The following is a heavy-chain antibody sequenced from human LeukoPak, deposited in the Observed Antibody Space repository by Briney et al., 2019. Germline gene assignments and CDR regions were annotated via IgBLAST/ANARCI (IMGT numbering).Heavy chain of an antibody. CDR1: GYTFTSYD. CDR3: AREREVRVGYFDY. CDR2: MNPNSGNT. J-gene: IGHJ4*02. Sequence: GASVKVSCKASGYTFTSYDINWVRQATGQGLEWMGWMNPNSGNTGYAQKFQGRVTMTRNTSISTAYMELSSLRSEDTAVYYCAREREVRVGYFDYWGQGTLVTVSS. D-gene: IGHD1-26*01. V-gene: IGHV1-8*01.